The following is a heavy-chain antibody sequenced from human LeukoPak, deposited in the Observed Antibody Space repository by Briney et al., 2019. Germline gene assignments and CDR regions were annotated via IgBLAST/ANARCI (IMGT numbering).Heavy chain of an antibody. CDR2: IYDSGST. Sequence: SETLSLTCTVSGGSIRSSYYYWGWIRQPPGKGLEWIGSIYDSGSTYYNPSLKSRVTISVDTSKNQFSLKLNSVTAADTAVYYCARGPTDGSIDYWGQGTLVTVSS. CDR3: ARGPTDGSIDY. CDR1: GGSIRSSYYY. V-gene: IGHV4-39*01. J-gene: IGHJ4*02. D-gene: IGHD1-26*01.